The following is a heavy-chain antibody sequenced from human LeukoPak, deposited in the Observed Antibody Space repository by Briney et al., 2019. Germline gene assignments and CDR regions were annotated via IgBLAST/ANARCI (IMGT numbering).Heavy chain of an antibody. CDR2: ISGSGGST. CDR3: AKVSRGAGLSDY. D-gene: IGHD3-10*01. CDR1: GFTFSSYA. J-gene: IGHJ4*02. Sequence: GGSLRLSCEASGFTFSSYAMSWVRQAPGKGLEWVSAISGSGGSTYYADSVKGRFTISRDNSKNTLYLQMNSLRAEDTAVYYCAKVSRGAGLSDYWGQGTLVTVSS. V-gene: IGHV3-23*01.